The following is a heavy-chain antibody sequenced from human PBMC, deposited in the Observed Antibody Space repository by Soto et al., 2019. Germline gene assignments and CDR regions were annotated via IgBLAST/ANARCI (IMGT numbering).Heavy chain of an antibody. CDR2: ISANNGNT. CDR3: ARDRGSYALDY. D-gene: IGHD1-26*01. CDR1: GYTFTSYG. V-gene: IGHV1-18*01. Sequence: QVQLVQSGAEVKKPGASVKVSCKASGYTFTSYGISWVRQAPGQGLEWMGWISANNGNTNYAQKLQGRVTMTTDTPTRTAYMELRSLRSADTAVYYCARDRGSYALDYWGQGTLVTVSS. J-gene: IGHJ4*02.